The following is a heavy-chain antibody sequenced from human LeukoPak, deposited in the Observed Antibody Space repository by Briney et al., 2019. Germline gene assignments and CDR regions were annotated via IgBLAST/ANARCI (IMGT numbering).Heavy chain of an antibody. CDR2: ISSSSSYI. Sequence: GGSLRLSCAASGFTFSSYSMNWVRQAPGKGLEWVPSISSSSSYIYYADSVKGRFTISRDNAKNSLYLQMNSLRAEDTAVYYCARSLMAGSSTSCYDYWGQGTLVTVSS. CDR3: ARSLMAGSSTSCYDY. V-gene: IGHV3-21*01. D-gene: IGHD2-2*01. CDR1: GFTFSSYS. J-gene: IGHJ4*02.